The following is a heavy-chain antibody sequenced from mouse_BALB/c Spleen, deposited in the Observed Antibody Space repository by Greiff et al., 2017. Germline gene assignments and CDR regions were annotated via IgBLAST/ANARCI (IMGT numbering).Heavy chain of an antibody. CDR3: TRALGYFDY. CDR1: GYTFTSYW. D-gene: IGHD4-1*01. V-gene: IGHV1-69*02. Sequence: QVQLKQPGAELVRPGASVKLSCKASGYTFTSYWINWVKQRPGQGLEWIGNIYPSDSYTNYNQKFKDKATLTVDKSSSTAYMQLSSPTSEDSAVYYCTRALGYFDYWGQGTTLTVSS. J-gene: IGHJ2*01. CDR2: IYPSDSYT.